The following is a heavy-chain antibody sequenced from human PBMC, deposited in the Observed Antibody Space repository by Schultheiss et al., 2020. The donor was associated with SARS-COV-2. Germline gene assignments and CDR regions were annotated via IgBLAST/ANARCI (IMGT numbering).Heavy chain of an antibody. CDR2: FDPEEGET. Sequence: ASVKVSCKASGYIFTNYGISWVRQAPGQGLEWMGGFDPEEGETMYARKLQGRVTMTEDTFTNTAYMELRSLATEDAAVYYCAIYRSQVLANWLDPWGQGTLVTVSS. V-gene: IGHV1-24*01. CDR1: GYIFTNYG. J-gene: IGHJ5*02. CDR3: AIYRSQVLANWLDP. D-gene: IGHD1-14*01.